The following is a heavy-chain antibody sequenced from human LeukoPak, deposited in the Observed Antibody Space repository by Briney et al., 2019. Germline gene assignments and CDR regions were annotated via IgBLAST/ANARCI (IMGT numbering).Heavy chain of an antibody. Sequence: GGSLRLSCEGSGFTFSNYWMGWVRQAPGKGLQWVANIKTDGSEKYYVDSVKGRFTISRDNAKNSLYLQMNSLRAEDTAVYYCARGVPAAISNWYFDLWGRGTLVTVSS. CDR3: ARGVPAAISNWYFDL. CDR2: IKTDGSEK. J-gene: IGHJ2*01. CDR1: GFTFSNYW. V-gene: IGHV3-7*04. D-gene: IGHD2-2*01.